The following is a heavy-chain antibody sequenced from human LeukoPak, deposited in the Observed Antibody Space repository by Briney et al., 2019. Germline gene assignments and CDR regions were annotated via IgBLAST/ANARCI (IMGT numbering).Heavy chain of an antibody. Sequence: GSLRLSCAASGFIVSSNYMSWVRQAPGEGLEWVSIIYAGGSKYYGDSVKGRFTISRDNSKNTVDLQMDSLRDEDTAVYYCARGFYYDKTGYINWGQGTLVTVSS. V-gene: IGHV3-53*01. D-gene: IGHD3-16*01. CDR3: ARGFYYDKTGYIN. CDR1: GFIVSSNY. CDR2: IYAGGSK. J-gene: IGHJ4*02.